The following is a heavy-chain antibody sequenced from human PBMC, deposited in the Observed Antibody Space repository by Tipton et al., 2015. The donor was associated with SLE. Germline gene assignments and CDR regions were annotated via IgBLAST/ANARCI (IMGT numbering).Heavy chain of an antibody. D-gene: IGHD7-27*01. J-gene: IGHJ2*01. CDR3: ARVTGENWYFDL. V-gene: IGHV3-23*01. CDR2: ISGSGGST. Sequence: SLRLSCAASGFTFSSYAMSWVRQAPGKGLEWVSAISGSGGSTYYADSVKGRFTISRDNSKNTLYLQMNSLRAEDTAVYYCARVTGENWYFDLWGRGTLVTVSS. CDR1: GFTFSSYA.